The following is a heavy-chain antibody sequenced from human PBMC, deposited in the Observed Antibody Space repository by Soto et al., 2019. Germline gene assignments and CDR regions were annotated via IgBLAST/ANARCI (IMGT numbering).Heavy chain of an antibody. CDR3: ARGTFGVVKD. CDR2: MYYSGST. CDR1: GGSISSYY. D-gene: IGHD3-3*01. J-gene: IGHJ4*02. V-gene: IGHV4-59*01. Sequence: QVQLQESGPGLVKPSETLSLTCTVSGGSISSYYWSWIRQSPGKGQEWIGYMYYSGSTNYNPSLKSRVTISIDTSRNQFSLKLSSVTAADTAVYYCARGTFGVVKDWGQGTLVTVSS.